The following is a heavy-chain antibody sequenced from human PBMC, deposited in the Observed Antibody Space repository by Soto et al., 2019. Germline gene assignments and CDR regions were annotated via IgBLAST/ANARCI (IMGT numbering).Heavy chain of an antibody. Sequence: PGGSLRLSCAASVFTFSSYAMHWVRQAPGKWLEWLAVISYDGSNKXXADSVKGRXTISRYNSKNTXYLQKXSLRAEDTAVYYCAKRSGYSYGYKPWRQGTLVTVSS. CDR3: AKRSGYSYGYKP. CDR2: ISYDGSNK. V-gene: IGHV3-30-3*02. J-gene: IGHJ4*02. D-gene: IGHD5-18*01. CDR1: VFTFSSYA.